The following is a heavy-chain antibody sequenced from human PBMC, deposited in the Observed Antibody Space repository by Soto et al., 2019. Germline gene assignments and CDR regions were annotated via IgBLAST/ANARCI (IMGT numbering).Heavy chain of an antibody. V-gene: IGHV3-11*01. Sequence: LTCTVSGDSISTYYWSWIRQAPGKGLEWVSYISSSGRTIYYADSVKGRFTISRDNAKNSLYLQMNSLRAEDTAVYYCARAHYGGNSIDYWGQGTLVTVSS. CDR1: GDSISTYY. D-gene: IGHD2-21*02. CDR3: ARAHYGGNSIDY. CDR2: ISSSGRTI. J-gene: IGHJ4*02.